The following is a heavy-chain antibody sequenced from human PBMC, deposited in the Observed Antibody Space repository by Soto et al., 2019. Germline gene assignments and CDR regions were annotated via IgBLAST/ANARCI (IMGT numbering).Heavy chain of an antibody. V-gene: IGHV4-31*03. D-gene: IGHD3-3*01. J-gene: IGHJ4*02. CDR3: ARSTDDDFWSGYTRCFDY. Sequence: SETLSLTCTVSGGSISSGGYYWSWIRQHPGKGLEWIGYIYYSGSTYYNPSLKSRVTISVDTSKNQFSLKLSSVTAADTAVYYCARSTDDDFWSGYTRCFDYWGQGTLVTVSS. CDR1: GGSISSGGYY. CDR2: IYYSGST.